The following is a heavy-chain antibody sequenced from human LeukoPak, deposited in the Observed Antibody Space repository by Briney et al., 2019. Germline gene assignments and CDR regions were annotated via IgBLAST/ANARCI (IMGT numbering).Heavy chain of an antibody. CDR3: AKDGKYYYDSSGYTDY. J-gene: IGHJ4*02. V-gene: IGHV3-23*01. Sequence: PGGSLRLSCAASGFIFSSYAMSWVRQAPGKGLEWVSAISGSGGGTYYADSVKGRFTISRDNSKNTLYLQMNSLRVEDTAVYYCAKDGKYYYDSSGYTDYWGQGTLVTVSS. CDR2: ISGSGGGT. CDR1: GFIFSSYA. D-gene: IGHD3-22*01.